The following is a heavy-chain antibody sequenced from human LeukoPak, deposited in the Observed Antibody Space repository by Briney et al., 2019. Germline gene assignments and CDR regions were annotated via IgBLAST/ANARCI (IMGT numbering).Heavy chain of an antibody. CDR1: GFIVSSNY. J-gene: IGHJ4*02. D-gene: IGHD1-1*01. CDR3: ARERYSYLDY. Sequence: PGGSLRLSCAASGFIVSSNYMSWVRQAPGKGLEWVSVIYSGGSTYYADSVKGRFTISRDNSKNTLYLQMNSLRAEDTAVYYCARERYSYLDYWGQGTLVTVSS. CDR2: IYSGGST. V-gene: IGHV3-53*01.